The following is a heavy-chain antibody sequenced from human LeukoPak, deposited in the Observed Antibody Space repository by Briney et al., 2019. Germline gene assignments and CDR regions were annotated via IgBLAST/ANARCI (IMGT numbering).Heavy chain of an antibody. D-gene: IGHD2-15*01. V-gene: IGHV4-4*07. Sequence: PSETLSLTCTVSGGSICNYYWSWIRQSAGKRLEWIGRIYISGSTNYNPSLKSRVTMSVDTSKNQFSLKLSSVTAADTALYYCARGNYCSGGSCSVFYFDYWGQGTLVTVSS. CDR2: IYISGST. J-gene: IGHJ4*02. CDR1: GGSICNYY. CDR3: ARGNYCSGGSCSVFYFDY.